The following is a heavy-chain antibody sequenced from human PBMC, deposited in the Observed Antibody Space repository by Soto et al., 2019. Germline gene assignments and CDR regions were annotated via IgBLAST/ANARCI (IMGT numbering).Heavy chain of an antibody. CDR2: ISSSSSTI. D-gene: IGHD6-19*01. J-gene: IGHJ4*02. Sequence: EVQLVESGGGLVQPGGSLRLSCAASGFTFSSYSMNWVRQAPGKGLEWVSYISSSSSTIYYADSVKGRFTISRDNAKNSLYLQMNSLRAEDKAVYYCAFLTVAGTWYFDYWGQGTLVTVSS. CDR3: AFLTVAGTWYFDY. CDR1: GFTFSSYS. V-gene: IGHV3-48*01.